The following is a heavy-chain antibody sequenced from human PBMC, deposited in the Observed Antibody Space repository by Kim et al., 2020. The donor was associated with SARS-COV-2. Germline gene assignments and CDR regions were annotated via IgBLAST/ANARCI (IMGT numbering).Heavy chain of an antibody. CDR2: INPSGGST. CDR3: AREGSYYDILTGYYNLGSYYYYGMDV. CDR1: GYTFTSYY. J-gene: IGHJ6*02. D-gene: IGHD3-9*01. Sequence: ASVKVSCKASGYTFTSYYMHWVRQAPGQGLEWMGIINPSGGSTSYAQKFQGRVTMTRDTSTSTVYMELSSLRSEDTAVYYCAREGSYYDILTGYYNLGSYYYYGMDVWGQGTTVTVSS. V-gene: IGHV1-46*01.